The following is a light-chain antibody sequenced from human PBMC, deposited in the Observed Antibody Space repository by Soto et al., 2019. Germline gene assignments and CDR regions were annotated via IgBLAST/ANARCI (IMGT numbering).Light chain of an antibody. Sequence: QSALTQPASVSGSPGQSITIFCTGTSSDFGGYNYVSWYQQHPGSAPKLMIYDASSRPSGVSNRFSGSKSGNTASLTISGLQAEDEADYYCSSYTSSFKLAVFGSGTKVPS. CDR1: SSDFGGYNY. V-gene: IGLV2-14*03. CDR3: SSYTSSFKLAV. CDR2: DAS. J-gene: IGLJ1*01.